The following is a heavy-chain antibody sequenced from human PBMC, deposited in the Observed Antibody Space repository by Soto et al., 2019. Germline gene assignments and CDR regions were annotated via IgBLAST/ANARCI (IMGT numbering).Heavy chain of an antibody. CDR2: IYYSGST. D-gene: IGHD1-7*01. V-gene: IGHV4-30-4*01. J-gene: IGHJ4*02. CDR1: GGSISSGDYY. Sequence: QVQRQESGPGLVKPSQTLSLTCTVSGGSISSGDYYWSWIRQPPGKGLEWIGYIYYSGSTYYNPSLKRRVTISVDTSKNQFSLTLSSVTAADTAVYYCASGITGTQLDYWGQGTLVTVSS. CDR3: ASGITGTQLDY.